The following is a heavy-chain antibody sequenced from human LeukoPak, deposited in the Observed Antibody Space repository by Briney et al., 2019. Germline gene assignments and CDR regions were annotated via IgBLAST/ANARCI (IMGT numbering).Heavy chain of an antibody. Sequence: SETLSLTCTVSGGSISSGGYYWSWIRQHPGKGLEWIGYIYYSGSTYYNPSLKSRVTISVDTSKNQFSLKLSSMTAADTAVYYCARGHTIPTNYFDYWGQGTLVTVSS. J-gene: IGHJ4*02. V-gene: IGHV4-31*03. CDR3: ARGHTIPTNYFDY. CDR1: GGSISSGGYY. CDR2: IYYSGST. D-gene: IGHD3-9*01.